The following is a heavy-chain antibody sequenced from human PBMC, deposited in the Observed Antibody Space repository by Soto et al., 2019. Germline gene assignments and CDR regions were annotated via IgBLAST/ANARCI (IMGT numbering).Heavy chain of an antibody. D-gene: IGHD6-19*01. CDR1: GLSFRDHY. CDR3: ATLGYSRGWLTAY. V-gene: IGHV3-72*01. Sequence: EVQLVESGGGLVQPGGSLRLSCAASGLSFRDHYMDWVRQAPGKGLEWVGRIRNRANSYSTEYAASVKGRFTFSRDDSKTSLYLQMNSLKTEDTAVYYCATLGYSRGWLTAYWGQGTLVTVSS. J-gene: IGHJ4*02. CDR2: IRNRANSYST.